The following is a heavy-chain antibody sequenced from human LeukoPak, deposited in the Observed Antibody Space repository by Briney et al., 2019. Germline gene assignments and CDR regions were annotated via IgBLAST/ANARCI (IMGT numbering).Heavy chain of an antibody. Sequence: SETLSLTCTVSGGSISSSSYYWGWIRQSPGKGLEWIGSIYYSGSTDYNPSLKSRVTISVDTSKNQFSLKLTSVTAADTAVYYCARKTRSSSWSIKYYFDYWGQGTLVTVSS. V-gene: IGHV4-39*07. CDR1: GGSISSSSYY. CDR3: ARKTRSSSWSIKYYFDY. CDR2: IYYSGST. J-gene: IGHJ4*02. D-gene: IGHD6-13*01.